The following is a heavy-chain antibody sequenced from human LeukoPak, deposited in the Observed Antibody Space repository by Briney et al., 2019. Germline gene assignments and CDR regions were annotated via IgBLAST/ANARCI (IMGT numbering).Heavy chain of an antibody. D-gene: IGHD3-22*01. CDR2: IRQDGSEK. CDR1: GFTFSSYW. Sequence: GGSLRLSCAASGFTFSSYWMSWVRQAPGKGLEWVANIRQDGSEKYYVDSVKGRFTISRDNAKNSLYLQMNSLRAEDTAVYYCARGTSWSYYYDSSGYSGIDYWGQGTLVTVSS. CDR3: ARGTSWSYYYDSSGYSGIDY. V-gene: IGHV3-7*01. J-gene: IGHJ4*02.